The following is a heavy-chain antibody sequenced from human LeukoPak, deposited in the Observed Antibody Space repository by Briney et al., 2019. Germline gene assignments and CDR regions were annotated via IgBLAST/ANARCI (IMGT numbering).Heavy chain of an antibody. V-gene: IGHV1-69*01. CDR3: ARDSPVDTAMVNYYYYGMDV. CDR1: GGTFSSYA. J-gene: IGHJ6*02. D-gene: IGHD5-18*01. Sequence: ASVKVSCKASGGTFSSYAISWVRQAPGQGLEWMGGIIPIFGTANYAQKFQGRVTITADESTSTAYMELSSLRSEDTAVYYCARDSPVDTAMVNYYYYGMDVWGQGTTVTVSS. CDR2: IIPIFGTA.